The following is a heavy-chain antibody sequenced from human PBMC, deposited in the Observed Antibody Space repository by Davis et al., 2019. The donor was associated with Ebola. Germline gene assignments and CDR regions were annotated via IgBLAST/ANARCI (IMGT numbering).Heavy chain of an antibody. CDR3: AKAAAAGTGVFDY. D-gene: IGHD6-13*01. V-gene: IGHV3-74*01. CDR2: INSDGSST. Sequence: HTGGSLRLSCAASGFTFSSYWMHWVRQAPGKGLVWVSSINSDGSSTSYADSVKGRFTISRDNAKNTLYLQMNSLRAEDTAVYYCAKAAAAGTGVFDYWGQGTLVTVSS. J-gene: IGHJ4*02. CDR1: GFTFSSYW.